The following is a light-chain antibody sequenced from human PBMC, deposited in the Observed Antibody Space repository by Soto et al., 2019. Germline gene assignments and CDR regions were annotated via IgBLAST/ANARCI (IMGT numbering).Light chain of an antibody. J-gene: IGKJ4*01. V-gene: IGKV3-20*01. CDR1: QSVSSY. CDR3: QQYGISPLT. CDR2: DTS. Sequence: EIVLTQSPGTLSLSVGERVTLSCRASQSVSSYLAWYQQTPGQAPRLLIYDTSNRATGTPDRFSGSGSGTDFTLTISRLEPEDFTVYYCQQYGISPLTFGGGTTVEIK.